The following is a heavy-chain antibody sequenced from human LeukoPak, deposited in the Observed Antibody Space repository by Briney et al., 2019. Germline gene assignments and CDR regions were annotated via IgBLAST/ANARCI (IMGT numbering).Heavy chain of an antibody. CDR2: ISSNGGST. V-gene: IGHV3-64*01. J-gene: IGHJ3*02. D-gene: IGHD2-2*01. CDR3: ARPKYQLPFGAAFDI. CDR1: GFTFSSYA. Sequence: SGGSLRLSCAASGFTFSSYAMHWVRQAPGKGLEYVSAISSNGGSTYYANSVKGRFTISRDNSKNTLYLQMGSLRAEDMAVYYCARPKYQLPFGAAFDIWGQGTMVTVSS.